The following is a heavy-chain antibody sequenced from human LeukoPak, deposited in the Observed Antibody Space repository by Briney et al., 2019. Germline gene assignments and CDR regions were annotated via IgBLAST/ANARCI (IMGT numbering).Heavy chain of an antibody. CDR1: GFTFSSYA. J-gene: IGHJ4*02. Sequence: GGSLRLSCAASGFTFSSYAMSWVRQAPGKGLEWVSAISGSGGSTYYADSVKGRFTISRDTSKNTLYLQMNSLRAEDTAVYFCAKAGYDYVWGSYRYYWGQGTLVTVYS. D-gene: IGHD3-16*02. V-gene: IGHV3-23*01. CDR3: AKAGYDYVWGSYRYY. CDR2: ISGSGGST.